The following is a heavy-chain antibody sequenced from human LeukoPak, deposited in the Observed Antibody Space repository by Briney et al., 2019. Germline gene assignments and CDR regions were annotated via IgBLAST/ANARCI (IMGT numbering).Heavy chain of an antibody. V-gene: IGHV3-21*01. Sequence: GGSLRLSCAASGFSFSHYSMNWVRQAPGKGLEWVSYISSSSSNIFYADSFKGRFTISRDNAQNSLYLQMNSLRVEDTAVYYCARDPPGAHFDYWGQGTLVTVSS. CDR1: GFSFSHYS. J-gene: IGHJ4*02. CDR3: ARDPPGAHFDY. D-gene: IGHD7-27*01. CDR2: ISSSSSNI.